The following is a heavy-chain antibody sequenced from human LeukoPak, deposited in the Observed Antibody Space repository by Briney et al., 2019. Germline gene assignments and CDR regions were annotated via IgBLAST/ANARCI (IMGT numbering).Heavy chain of an antibody. V-gene: IGHV3-23*01. J-gene: IGHJ4*01. Sequence: GGSLRLSCAASGFTFSSFAMSWVRQPPGKGLEWVSGFSETNSGIYYADSVKGRFTISRDNSRNTLYLQMNSLGVEDTAIYFCAKVVQTGNSMFDYWGQGALVTVSS. CDR1: GFTFSSFA. CDR2: FSETNSGI. CDR3: AKVVQTGNSMFDY. D-gene: IGHD2/OR15-2a*01.